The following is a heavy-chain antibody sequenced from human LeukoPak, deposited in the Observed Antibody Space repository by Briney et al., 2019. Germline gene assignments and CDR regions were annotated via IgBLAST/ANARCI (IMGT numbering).Heavy chain of an antibody. CDR3: TTDLEVVTAFDY. D-gene: IGHD2-21*02. J-gene: IGHJ4*02. Sequence: GGSLRLSCAASGFTFSNARMSWVRQAPGKGLEWVGRIKSKTDGGTTDYAAPVKGRFTISRDDSKNTLYLQMNSLKTEDTAVYYCTTDLEVVTAFDYWGQGTLVTVSS. CDR2: IKSKTDGGTT. V-gene: IGHV3-15*01. CDR1: GFTFSNAR.